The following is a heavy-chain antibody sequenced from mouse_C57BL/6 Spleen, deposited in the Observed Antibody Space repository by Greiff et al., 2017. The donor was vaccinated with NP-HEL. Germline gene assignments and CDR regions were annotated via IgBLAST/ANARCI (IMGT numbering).Heavy chain of an antibody. CDR2: ILPGSGST. V-gene: IGHV1-9*01. J-gene: IGHJ4*01. D-gene: IGHD1-1*01. CDR3: ARGHYYYGSSYAMDY. CDR1: GYTFTGYW. Sequence: QVQLKQSGAELMKPGASVKLSCKATGYTFTGYWIEWVKQRPGHGLEWIGEILPGSGSTNYNAKFKGKATFTADTSSNTAYMQLSSLTTEDSAIYYCARGHYYYGSSYAMDYWGQGTSVTVSS.